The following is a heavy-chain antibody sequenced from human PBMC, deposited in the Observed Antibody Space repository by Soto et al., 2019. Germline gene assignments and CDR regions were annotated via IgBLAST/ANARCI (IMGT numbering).Heavy chain of an antibody. CDR2: IIPILGIA. D-gene: IGHD3-10*01. CDR3: ARSWDYYGSGSYYGRFDP. V-gene: IGHV1-69*02. CDR1: GYTFTSYT. Sequence: GASVKVSCKASGYTFTSYTISWVRQAPGQGLEWMGRIIPILGIANYAQKFQGRVTITADKSTSTAYMELSSLRSEDTAVYYCARSWDYYGSGSYYGRFDPWGQGTLVTVSS. J-gene: IGHJ5*02.